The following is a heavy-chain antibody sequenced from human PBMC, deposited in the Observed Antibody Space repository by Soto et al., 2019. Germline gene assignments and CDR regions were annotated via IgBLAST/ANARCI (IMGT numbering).Heavy chain of an antibody. J-gene: IGHJ5*02. D-gene: IGHD3-10*01. CDR3: ARDRDEIARNWFDP. V-gene: IGHV1-69*13. Sequence: GASVKVSFKASGGTFSSYAISWVRQAPGQGLEWMGGIIPIFGTANYAQKFQGRVTITADESTSTAYMELSSLRSEDTAVYYCARDRDEIARNWFDPWGQGTLVTVSS. CDR1: GGTFSSYA. CDR2: IIPIFGTA.